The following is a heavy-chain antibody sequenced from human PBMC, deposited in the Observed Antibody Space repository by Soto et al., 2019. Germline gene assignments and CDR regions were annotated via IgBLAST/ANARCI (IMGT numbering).Heavy chain of an antibody. CDR2: IYWDDDK. J-gene: IGHJ4*02. Sequence: QITLKESGPTLVKPTQTLTLTCTFSGFSLSTSGVGVGWIRQPPGKALEWLALIYWDDDKRYSPSLKSRLTITKDTSKTQVVLTMTNMDPVDTATYYCAHSPSHYYGLDFDYWGQGTLVTVSS. CDR3: AHSPSHYYGLDFDY. D-gene: IGHD3-10*01. V-gene: IGHV2-5*02. CDR1: GFSLSTSGVG.